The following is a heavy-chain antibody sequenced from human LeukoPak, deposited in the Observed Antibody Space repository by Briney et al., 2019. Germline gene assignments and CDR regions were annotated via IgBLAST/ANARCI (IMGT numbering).Heavy chain of an antibody. CDR2: IYHSGST. D-gene: IGHD7-27*01. CDR1: GGSISSYY. V-gene: IGHV4-38-2*02. J-gene: IGHJ4*02. Sequence: PSETLSLTCTVSGGSISSYYWSWIRQPPGKGLEWIGSIYHSGSTYYNPSLKSRVTISLDTSKNQFSLKLSSVTAADTAVYYCARARRAGDDVDYWGQGTLVTVSS. CDR3: ARARRAGDDVDY.